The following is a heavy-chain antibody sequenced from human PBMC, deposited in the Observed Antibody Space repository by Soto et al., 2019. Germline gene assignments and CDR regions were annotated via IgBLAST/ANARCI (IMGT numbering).Heavy chain of an antibody. V-gene: IGHV3-30-3*01. J-gene: IGHJ4*02. D-gene: IGHD6-6*01. CDR2: ISYDGSNK. CDR1: GFTFSSYA. Sequence: QVQLVESGGGVVQPGRSLRLSCAASGFTFSSYAMHWVRQAPGKGLEWVAVISYDGSNKYYADSVKGRFTISRDNSKNTLYLQMNSLRAEYTAVYYCARGEYSSSYPASYFDYWGQGTLVTVSS. CDR3: ARGEYSSSYPASYFDY.